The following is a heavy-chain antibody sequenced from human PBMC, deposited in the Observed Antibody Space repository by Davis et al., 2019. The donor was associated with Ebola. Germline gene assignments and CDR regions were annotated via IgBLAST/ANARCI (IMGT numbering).Heavy chain of an antibody. J-gene: IGHJ4*02. CDR1: GFTFSSYG. D-gene: IGHD5-18*01. Sequence: GESLKISCAASGFTFSSYGMHWVRQAPGKGLEWVAVIWYDGSNKYYADSVKGRFTISRDNSKNTLYLQMNSLRAEDTAVYYCARDLSPYSYGSTQSDYWGQGTLVTVSS. CDR3: ARDLSPYSYGSTQSDY. CDR2: IWYDGSNK. V-gene: IGHV3-33*08.